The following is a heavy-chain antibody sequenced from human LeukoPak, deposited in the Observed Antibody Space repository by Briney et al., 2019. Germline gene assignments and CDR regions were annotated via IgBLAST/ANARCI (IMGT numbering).Heavy chain of an antibody. J-gene: IGHJ1*01. V-gene: IGHV3-9*01. CDR3: AKGCGGDYDCFQH. CDR2: ISWNSGSI. CDR1: GFTFDDYA. D-gene: IGHD2-21*02. Sequence: GRSLRLSCAASGFTFDDYAMHWVRQAPGKGLEGVSGISWNSGSIGYADSVKGRFTIPRDNAKNSLYLQMNSLRAEDTALYYCAKGCGGDYDCFQHWGQGTLVTVSS.